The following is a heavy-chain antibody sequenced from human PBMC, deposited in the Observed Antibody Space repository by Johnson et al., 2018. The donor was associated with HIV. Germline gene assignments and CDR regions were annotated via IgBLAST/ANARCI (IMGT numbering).Heavy chain of an antibody. CDR1: GFTFSSYW. V-gene: IGHV3-74*01. D-gene: IGHD6-13*01. CDR2: INSDGSST. J-gene: IGHJ3*02. CDR3: AKDQWSSSWTNDAFDI. Sequence: VQLVESGGGLVQPGGSLRLSCAASGFTFSSYWMHWVRQGPGKGLVWVSRINSDGSSTSHADSVKGRFTISRDNAKNTLYLQMNSLRAEDTAVYYCAKDQWSSSWTNDAFDIWGQGTMVTVSS.